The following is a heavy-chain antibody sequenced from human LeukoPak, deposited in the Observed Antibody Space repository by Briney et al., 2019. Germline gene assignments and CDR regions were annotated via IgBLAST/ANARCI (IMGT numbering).Heavy chain of an antibody. J-gene: IGHJ4*02. CDR1: GFTFSNYW. Sequence: GGSLRLSCAASGFTFSNYWMSWVRQAPGKGLEWVANIKLDGSQKYYVDSVKGRFTISRDNSKNTLYLQMSSLRVDDTAVYYCGRDGGNRWFDFWGQGTLVTVSS. CDR2: IKLDGSQK. CDR3: GRDGGNRWFDF. V-gene: IGHV3-7*05. D-gene: IGHD2-15*01.